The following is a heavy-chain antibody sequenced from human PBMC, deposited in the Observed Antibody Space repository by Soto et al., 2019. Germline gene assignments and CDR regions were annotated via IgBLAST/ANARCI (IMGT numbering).Heavy chain of an antibody. J-gene: IGHJ4*02. V-gene: IGHV4-4*02. CDR1: GGSISSSNW. D-gene: IGHD6-13*01. Sequence: SETLSLTCAVSGGSISSSNWWSWVRQPPGKGLEWIGEINHSGSTNYNPSFKSRVTISEDTSKNQFSLKLSSVTAADTAVYYCARGRKVYTSTSYVDWGQGTLVTVSS. CDR3: ARGRKVYTSTSYVD. CDR2: INHSGST.